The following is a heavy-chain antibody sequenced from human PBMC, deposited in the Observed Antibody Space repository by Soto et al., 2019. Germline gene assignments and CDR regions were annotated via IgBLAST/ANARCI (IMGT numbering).Heavy chain of an antibody. D-gene: IGHD3-10*01. CDR3: AKVKGDGSGSYTGPYYYYYYGMDV. CDR1: GFTFSSYG. J-gene: IGHJ6*02. V-gene: IGHV3-30*18. Sequence: GGSLRLSCAASGFTFSSYGMHWVRQAPGKGLEWVAVISYDGSNKYYADSVKGRFTISRDNSKNTLYLQMNSLRAEDTAVYYCAKVKGDGSGSYTGPYYYYYYGMDVWGQGTTVTVSS. CDR2: ISYDGSNK.